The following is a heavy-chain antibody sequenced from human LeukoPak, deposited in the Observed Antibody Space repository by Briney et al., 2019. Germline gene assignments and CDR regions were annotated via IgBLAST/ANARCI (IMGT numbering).Heavy chain of an antibody. CDR2: ISGSGSNK. CDR1: KFTFSSYT. V-gene: IGHV3-48*04. D-gene: IGHD6-19*01. CDR3: ATSQSSVAGIVGD. J-gene: IGHJ4*02. Sequence: GGSLRLSCAASKFTFSSYTINWVRQAPGKGLEWVSYISGSGSNKYYADSVKGRFTISRDNAKNSLYLQMNSLRVEDTAVYYCATSQSSVAGIVGDWGQGTLVTVSS.